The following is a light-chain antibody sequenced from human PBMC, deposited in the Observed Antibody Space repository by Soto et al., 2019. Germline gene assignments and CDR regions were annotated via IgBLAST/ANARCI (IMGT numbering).Light chain of an antibody. CDR1: SSDVGGYNY. J-gene: IGLJ3*02. V-gene: IGLV2-8*01. Sequence: QSALTQPPSASGSPGQSVTISCTGTSSDVGGYNYVSWYQHHPGKAPKLMIYEVSKRPSGVPDRFSGSKSGNTASLTVSGLQAEDEADYYCNSYGDYSWVFGGRTKLTVL. CDR2: EVS. CDR3: NSYGDYSWV.